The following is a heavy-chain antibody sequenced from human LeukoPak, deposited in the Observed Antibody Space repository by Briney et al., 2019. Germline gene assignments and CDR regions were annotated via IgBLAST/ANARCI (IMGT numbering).Heavy chain of an antibody. Sequence: SETLSLTCTVSGGSISSSSYYWGWIREPPGKGLEWSGSIYYSGSTYYNPSLKSRVTISVDTSKNQFSLKLSSVTAADTAVYYCARASRFGELALSLELDYWGQGTLVTVSS. D-gene: IGHD3-10*01. CDR1: GGSISSSSYY. CDR3: ARASRFGELALSLELDY. J-gene: IGHJ4*02. V-gene: IGHV4-39*07. CDR2: IYYSGST.